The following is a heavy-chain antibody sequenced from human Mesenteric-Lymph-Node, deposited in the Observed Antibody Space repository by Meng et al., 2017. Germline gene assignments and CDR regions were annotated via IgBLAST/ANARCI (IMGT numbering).Heavy chain of an antibody. D-gene: IGHD4-23*01. Sequence: SETLSLTCAVYGGSFSGYYWSWIRQPPGKGLEWIGEINHSGSTNYNPSLKSRVTISVDTSKNQFSLKLSSVTAADTAVYYCARARSAGPRTPVVHFDYWGQGTLVTVSS. J-gene: IGHJ4*02. V-gene: IGHV4-34*01. CDR3: ARARSAGPRTPVVHFDY. CDR1: GGSFSGYY. CDR2: INHSGST.